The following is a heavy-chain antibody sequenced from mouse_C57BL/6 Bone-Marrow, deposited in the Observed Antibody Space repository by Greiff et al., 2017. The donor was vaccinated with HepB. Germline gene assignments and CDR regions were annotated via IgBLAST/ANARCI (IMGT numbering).Heavy chain of an antibody. CDR3: ARNDGYYALYWYFDV. CDR2: ISSGSSTI. V-gene: IGHV5-17*01. D-gene: IGHD2-3*01. CDR1: GFTFSDYG. Sequence: EVQLQQSGGGLVKPGGSLKLSCAASGFTFSDYGMHWVRQAPEKGLEWVAYISSGSSTIYYADTVKGRFTISRDNAKNTLFLQMTSLRSEDTAMYYCARNDGYYALYWYFDVWGTGTTVTVSS. J-gene: IGHJ1*03.